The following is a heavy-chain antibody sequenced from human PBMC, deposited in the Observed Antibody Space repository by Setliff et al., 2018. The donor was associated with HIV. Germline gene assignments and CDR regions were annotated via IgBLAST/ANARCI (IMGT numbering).Heavy chain of an antibody. J-gene: IGHJ1*01. D-gene: IGHD4-4*01. CDR3: ASTKVTPHGRYFQH. Sequence: SETLSLTCTVSGGSISSGGYYWSWIRQHPGKGLEWIGYIYYSGSTYYNPSLKSRVTISVDTSKNQFSLKLSSVTAADTAVYFCASTKVTPHGRYFQHWGQGTLVTVSS. V-gene: IGHV4-31*03. CDR1: GGSISSGGYY. CDR2: IYYSGST.